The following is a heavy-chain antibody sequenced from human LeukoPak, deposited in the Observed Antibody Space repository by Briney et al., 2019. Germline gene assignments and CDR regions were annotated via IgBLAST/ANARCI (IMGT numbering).Heavy chain of an antibody. J-gene: IGHJ5*02. Sequence: GGSLRLSCAASGFTFSSYAMHWVRQAPGKGLEWVAVISYDGSNKYYADSVKGRFTISRDNSKNTLYLQMNSLRAEDTAVYYCAKDRDYGDGRFDPWGQGTLVTVSS. V-gene: IGHV3-30*04. CDR2: ISYDGSNK. CDR1: GFTFSSYA. CDR3: AKDRDYGDGRFDP. D-gene: IGHD4-17*01.